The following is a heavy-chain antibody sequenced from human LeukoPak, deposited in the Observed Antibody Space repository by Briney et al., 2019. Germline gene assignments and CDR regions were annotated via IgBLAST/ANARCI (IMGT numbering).Heavy chain of an antibody. V-gene: IGHV3-23*01. CDR3: AKXXXXXSYYXXYMDV. CDR2: ISGSGGST. J-gene: IGHJ6*03. CDR1: GFTFSSYA. Sequence: PGGSLRLSCAASGFTFSSYAMSWVRQAPGKGLEWVSAISGSGGSTYYADSVKGRFTISRDNSKNTLYLQMNSLRAEVTAVYYCAKXXXXXSYYXXYMDVWGKGTTVTVSS.